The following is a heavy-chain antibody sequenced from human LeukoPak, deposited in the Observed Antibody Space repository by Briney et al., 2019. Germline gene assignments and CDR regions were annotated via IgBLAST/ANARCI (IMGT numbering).Heavy chain of an antibody. CDR2: IYHSGDT. CDR1: GFSISSGYY. D-gene: IGHD3-3*01. Sequence: KPSETLSLTCAVSGFSISSGYYWGWIRQPPGKGLEWIASIYHSGDTYYNASFKSRCTISIDTSINQFSLKLSSVTAADTAVYYCARQVSWSTSGGNWFDPWGQGTLVTVSS. CDR3: ARQVSWSTSGGNWFDP. V-gene: IGHV4-38-2*01. J-gene: IGHJ5*02.